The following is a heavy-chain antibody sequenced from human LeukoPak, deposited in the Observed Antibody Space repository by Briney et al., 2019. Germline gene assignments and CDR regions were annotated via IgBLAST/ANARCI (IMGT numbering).Heavy chain of an antibody. CDR3: ARAQLWATNHKENWFDP. J-gene: IGHJ5*02. D-gene: IGHD5-18*01. CDR2: IYYTGNT. CDR1: GDSIIGYY. V-gene: IGHV4-39*07. Sequence: SETLSLTCSVSGDSIIGYYWGWIRQPPGKGLEWIGNIYYTGNTYYNSSLKSRVTISLDTSKNQFSLKLSSVTAADTAVYYCARAQLWATNHKENWFDPWGQGTLVTVSS.